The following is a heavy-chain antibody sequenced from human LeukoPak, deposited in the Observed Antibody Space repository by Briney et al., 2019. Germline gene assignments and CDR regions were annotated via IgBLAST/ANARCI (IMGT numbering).Heavy chain of an antibody. CDR3: AKDARRTSGWYFFDY. CDR1: GFAFTSQA. V-gene: IGHV3-23*01. J-gene: IGHJ4*02. CDR2: ISDGGGST. Sequence: GGSLRLSCAASGFAFTSQAMGWVRQAPGKGLEWVSAISDGGGSTYYADSVKGRFTISRDNSKNTLFLQMNSLRAEDTAVYYCAKDARRTSGWYFFDYWGQGTLVTVSS. D-gene: IGHD6-19*01.